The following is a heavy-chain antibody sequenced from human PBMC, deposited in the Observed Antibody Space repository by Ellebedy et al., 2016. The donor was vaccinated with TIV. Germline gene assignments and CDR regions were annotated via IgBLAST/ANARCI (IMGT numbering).Heavy chain of an antibody. V-gene: IGHV1-2*04. J-gene: IGHJ3*02. CDR3: ARGDYYDSVWVSYREWGAFDI. Sequence: AASVKVSCKASGYTFTDYYIHWVRQAPGQGLEWMGCINPNSSGTNYAQRFQGWVTMTRDTSISTAYMELSRLRSEDTAVYDCARGDYYDSVWVSYREWGAFDIWGQGTMVTVSS. D-gene: IGHD3-16*02. CDR1: GYTFTDYY. CDR2: INPNSSGT.